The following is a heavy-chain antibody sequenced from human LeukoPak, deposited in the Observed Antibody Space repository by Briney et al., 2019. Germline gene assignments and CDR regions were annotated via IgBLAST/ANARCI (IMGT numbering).Heavy chain of an antibody. D-gene: IGHD4-23*01. CDR1: GYSISSGYY. J-gene: IGHJ4*02. V-gene: IGHV4-38-2*01. Sequence: SETLSLTCVVSGYSISSGYYWGWVRQSPGKGLEWIGNTYHSGTSYYNPSLKSRVTISVDTSKNQFSLTLSSVTAADTALYYCARKYGSNAGYFDYWGQGALVTVSS. CDR2: TYHSGTS. CDR3: ARKYGSNAGYFDY.